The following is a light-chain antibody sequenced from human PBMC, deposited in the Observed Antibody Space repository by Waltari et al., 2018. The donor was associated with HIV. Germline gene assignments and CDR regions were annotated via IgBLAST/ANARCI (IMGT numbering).Light chain of an antibody. J-gene: IGLJ3*02. Sequence: QSVLTQPPSVSATPGQRVTISCSGSGSNVGSTAVDWYQQPPGTAPKLVIYDNNPRPSGVPARFSGSTSGTSASLAISGLQSEDEADYYCAAWDDSLNGRVFGGGTKLTVL. CDR3: AAWDDSLNGRV. CDR2: DNN. CDR1: GSNVGSTA. V-gene: IGLV1-44*01.